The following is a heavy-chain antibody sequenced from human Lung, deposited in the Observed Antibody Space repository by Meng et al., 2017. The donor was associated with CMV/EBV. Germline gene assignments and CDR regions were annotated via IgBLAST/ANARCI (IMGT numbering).Heavy chain of an antibody. CDR2: IYYSGST. V-gene: IGHV4-39*01. J-gene: IGHJ4*02. D-gene: IGHD6-6*01. Sequence: SETLSLXCTVSGGSLSSSSYYWGWIRQPPGKGLEWIGSIYYSGSTYYNPSLKSRVTISVDTSKNQFSLKLSSVTAADTAVYYCAKQSIAAGSDYWGQGTLVTVSS. CDR1: GGSLSSSSYY. CDR3: AKQSIAAGSDY.